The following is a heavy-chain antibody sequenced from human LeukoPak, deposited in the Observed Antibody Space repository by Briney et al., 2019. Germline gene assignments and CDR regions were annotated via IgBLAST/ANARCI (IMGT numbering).Heavy chain of an antibody. CDR2: IYYSAST. D-gene: IGHD6-19*01. V-gene: IGHV4-59*01. Sequence: SESLSLTCTVSGGSIDSYYWTWIRQPPGKGLEWSAYIYYSASTNYNTYLKSRATITVETSRTQFSLKLRSVTAADMAVYYCARGRASGGYPHFDSWGQGIQVTVCS. J-gene: IGHJ4*02. CDR3: ARGRASGGYPHFDS. CDR1: GGSIDSYY.